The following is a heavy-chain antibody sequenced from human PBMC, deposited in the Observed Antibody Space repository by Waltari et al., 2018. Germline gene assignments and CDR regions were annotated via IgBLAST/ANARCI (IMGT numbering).Heavy chain of an antibody. J-gene: IGHJ4*02. CDR1: GGSISSHY. CDR2: IYSRGST. V-gene: IGHV4-59*11. Sequence: QVQLQESGPGLVKPSETLSLTCTVSGGSISSHYWSGIRQPPGKGLEWIGYIYSRGSTNYNAYLNSRVTISVDTSKSQFSRKLSSVTAADTAVYYCARDKSSGWYFDYWGQGTLVTVSS. D-gene: IGHD6-19*01. CDR3: ARDKSSGWYFDY.